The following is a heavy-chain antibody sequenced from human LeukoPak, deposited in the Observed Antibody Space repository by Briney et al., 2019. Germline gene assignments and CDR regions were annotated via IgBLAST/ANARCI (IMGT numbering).Heavy chain of an antibody. CDR2: INSNGNNT. CDR3: ARHLGRYSSSWYTPFDY. J-gene: IGHJ4*02. D-gene: IGHD6-13*01. CDR1: GFSFSSFA. Sequence: PGGSLRLSCSASGFSFSSFAMHWVRQAPGKGLEYVSAINSNGNNTCCVDSVKGRSTISRDNSKNTLSLQMSSLRTEDTAVYYCARHLGRYSSSWYTPFDYWGQGTLVTVSS. V-gene: IGHV3-64D*09.